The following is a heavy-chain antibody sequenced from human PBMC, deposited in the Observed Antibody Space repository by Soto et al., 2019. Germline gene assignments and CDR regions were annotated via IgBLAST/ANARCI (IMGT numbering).Heavy chain of an antibody. CDR3: ASRGVDSSSWFDP. V-gene: IGHV4-30-4*01. J-gene: IGHJ5*02. CDR2: IYYSGST. D-gene: IGHD6-13*01. CDR1: GGSISSGDYY. Sequence: SETLSLTCTVSGGSISSGDYYWSWIRQPPGKGLEWIGYIYYSGSTYYNPSLKSRVTISVDTSKNQFSLKLSSVTAADTAVYYCASRGVDSSSWFDPWGQGTLVTVSS.